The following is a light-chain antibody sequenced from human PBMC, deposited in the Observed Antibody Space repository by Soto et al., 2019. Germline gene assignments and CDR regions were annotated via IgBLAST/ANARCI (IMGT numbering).Light chain of an antibody. CDR2: GAS. V-gene: IGKV3-20*01. CDR1: QSVSSSF. Sequence: EIVLTQSPGTLSLSPGERATLSCWASQSVSSSFLAWYQRKPGQPPRLLIYGASSRATGIPDRFSGSGSGTDFTLTISRLEPEDFAVYYCQQYGSSVTFGQGTKLEIK. CDR3: QQYGSSVT. J-gene: IGKJ2*01.